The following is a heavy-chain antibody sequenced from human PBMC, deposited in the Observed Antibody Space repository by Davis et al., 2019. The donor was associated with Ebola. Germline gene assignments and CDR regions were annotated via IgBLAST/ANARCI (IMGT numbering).Heavy chain of an antibody. CDR2: IKQDGSKK. J-gene: IGHJ3*01. Sequence: PGGSLRLSCAASGFTFSNYAMSWVRQGPGKGLEWVANIKQDGSKKNYVDSVKDRFTISRDSAKNSLFLQMNNLRADDTAVYYCATELTGNAFDVWGRGTMVTVSS. V-gene: IGHV3-7*03. D-gene: IGHD3-9*01. CDR1: GFTFSNYA. CDR3: ATELTGNAFDV.